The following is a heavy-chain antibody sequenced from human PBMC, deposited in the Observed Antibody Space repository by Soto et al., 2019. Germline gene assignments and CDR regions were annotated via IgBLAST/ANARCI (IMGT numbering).Heavy chain of an antibody. CDR3: ASSYGSGYRAFDY. J-gene: IGHJ4*02. CDR2: VNPIVSMS. D-gene: IGHD3-10*01. Sequence: QVQLVQSGAEVKRPGSSVKVSCKASGDTFNFYSINWVRQAPGLGLEWMGRVNPIVSMSNYAQKFQGRVTITADKSTSTANMELRSLRSEDTAIYYGASSYGSGYRAFDYWGQGALVTVSS. CDR1: GDTFNFYS. V-gene: IGHV1-69*02.